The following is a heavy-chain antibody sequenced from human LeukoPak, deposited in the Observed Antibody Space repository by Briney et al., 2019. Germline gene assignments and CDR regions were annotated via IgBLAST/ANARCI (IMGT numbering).Heavy chain of an antibody. V-gene: IGHV4-61*10. J-gene: IGHJ3*02. Sequence: SETLSLTCTVSGGSISSGDYYWSWIRQPAGKGLEWIGYIYYSGSTNYNPSLKSRVTISVDTSKNQFSLKLSSVTAADTAVYYCARDGPYYDSSQDAFDIWGQGTMVTVSS. CDR1: GGSISSGDYY. CDR3: ARDGPYYDSSQDAFDI. CDR2: IYYSGST. D-gene: IGHD3-22*01.